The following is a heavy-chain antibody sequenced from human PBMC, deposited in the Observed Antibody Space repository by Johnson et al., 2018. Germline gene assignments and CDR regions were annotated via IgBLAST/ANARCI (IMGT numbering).Heavy chain of an antibody. CDR1: GFTFSASW. CDR2: IKSDGSAR. CDR3: VKGGGAFDV. D-gene: IGHD3-16*01. V-gene: IGHV3-7*01. J-gene: IGHJ3*01. Sequence: EVQLLESGGDLAQPGGSLRLSCAASGFTFSASWMSWVRQAPGKRLEWVGCIKSDGSARYYVDSVEGRFTISRDNAQNSLFLQMHSRRADETAVYYWVKGGGAFDVWGQGTMVTVSS.